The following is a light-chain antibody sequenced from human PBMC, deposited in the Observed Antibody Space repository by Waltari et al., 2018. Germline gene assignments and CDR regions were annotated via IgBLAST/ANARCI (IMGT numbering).Light chain of an antibody. CDR1: SSDVGSYKL. CDR2: ADS. CDR3: CSYAGSSTVK. Sequence: QSALTQPASVSGSPGQSITISCTGTSSDVGSYKLVSWYQQHPGKAPRRMFYADSNRPLGCSNRFSGSKSGNTASLTISGLQAEDEAAYYCCSYAGSSTVKFGEGTYLTVL. J-gene: IGLJ2*01. V-gene: IGLV2-23*01.